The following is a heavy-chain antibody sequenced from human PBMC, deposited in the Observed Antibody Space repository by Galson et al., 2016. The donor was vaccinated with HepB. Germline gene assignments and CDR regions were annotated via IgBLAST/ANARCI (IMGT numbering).Heavy chain of an antibody. CDR2: ISSSSSYI. CDR1: GFTFSRYA. Sequence: SLRLSCAASGFTFSRYAMSWVRQAPGKGLEWVSSISSSSSYIYYADSVKGRFTISRDNAKNSLYLQMTSLRVEDTAVYYCARVWSGSYFSDYWGQGTLVAVSS. D-gene: IGHD1-26*01. V-gene: IGHV3-21*01. CDR3: ARVWSGSYFSDY. J-gene: IGHJ4*02.